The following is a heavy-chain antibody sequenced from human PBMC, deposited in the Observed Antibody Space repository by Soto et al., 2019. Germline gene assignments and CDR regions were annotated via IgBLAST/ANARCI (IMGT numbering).Heavy chain of an antibody. V-gene: IGHV3-13*01. CDR1: GFTFSSYD. D-gene: IGHD5-12*01. CDR2: IGTAGDT. CDR3: ARASGDGALFDY. Sequence: EVQLVESGGGLVQPGGSLRLSCAASGFTFSSYDMHWVRQATGKGLEWVSAIGTAGDTYYPGSVKGRFTISRENAKNSLYLQMNSLRAGDTAVYYCARASGDGALFDYWGQGTLVTVSS. J-gene: IGHJ4*02.